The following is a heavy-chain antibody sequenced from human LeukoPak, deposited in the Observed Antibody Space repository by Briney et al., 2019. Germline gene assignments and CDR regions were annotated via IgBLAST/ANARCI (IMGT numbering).Heavy chain of an antibody. J-gene: IGHJ5*02. CDR2: ISGSGGST. Sequence: GGSLRLSCAASGFTFSSYAMSWVRQAPGKGLEWVSAISGSGGSTYYADSVKGRFTISRDSSKNTLYLQMNSLRAEDTAVYYCARAPTNYYDSSADWFDPWGQGTLVTVSS. D-gene: IGHD3-22*01. V-gene: IGHV3-23*01. CDR1: GFTFSSYA. CDR3: ARAPTNYYDSSADWFDP.